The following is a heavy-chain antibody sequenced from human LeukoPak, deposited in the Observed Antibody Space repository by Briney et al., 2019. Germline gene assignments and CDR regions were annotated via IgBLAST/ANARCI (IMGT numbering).Heavy chain of an antibody. D-gene: IGHD3-3*01. V-gene: IGHV1-69*13. CDR2: IIPIFGTA. CDR3: ARLPNYDFSLYYMDV. Sequence: GASVKVSCKASGGTFSSYAISWVRQAPGQVLEWMGGIIPIFGTANYAQKFQGRVTITADESTSTAYMELSSLRSEDTAVYYCARLPNYDFSLYYMDVWGKGTTVTVSS. CDR1: GGTFSSYA. J-gene: IGHJ6*03.